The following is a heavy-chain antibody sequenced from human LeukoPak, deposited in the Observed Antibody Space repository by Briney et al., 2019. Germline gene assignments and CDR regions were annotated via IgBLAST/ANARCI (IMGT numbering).Heavy chain of an antibody. CDR1: GYSFTSYW. CDR3: ARPGGYCSGGSCYLEYYFDY. V-gene: IGHV5-51*01. D-gene: IGHD2-15*01. CDR2: IYPGDSDT. J-gene: IGHJ4*02. Sequence: GESLKISCKGSGYSFTSYWIGWVRQMPGKGLEWMGIIYPGDSDTRYSPPFQGQVTISADKSISTAYLQWSSLKASDTAIYYCARPGGYCSGGSCYLEYYFDYWGQGTLVTVSS.